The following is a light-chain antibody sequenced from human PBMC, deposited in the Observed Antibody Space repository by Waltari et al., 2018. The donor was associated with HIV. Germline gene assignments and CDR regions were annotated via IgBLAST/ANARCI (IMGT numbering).Light chain of an antibody. J-gene: IGLJ3*02. V-gene: IGLV2-14*01. CDR1: SSDVGGYNS. CDR3: TSYTSGSTLVM. Sequence: QSALTQPASVSGSPGQSITIPCTGISSDVGGYNSVSWYQHHPGMAPKLLISEVINRPPGVSNRFSASKSGNTASLTISGLQPEDEADYYCTSYTSGSTLVMFGGGTKLTVL. CDR2: EVI.